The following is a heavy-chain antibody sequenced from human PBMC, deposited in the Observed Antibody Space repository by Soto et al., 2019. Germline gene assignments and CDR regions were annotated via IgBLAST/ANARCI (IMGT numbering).Heavy chain of an antibody. V-gene: IGHV4-4*02. CDR2: VFHSGSV. J-gene: IGHJ4*02. Sequence: SETLSLTCGVSGGSLSTPVWWAWVRLTPGKGLEWIGEVFHSGSVNYNPSLQSRVTISVDKSTNHFSLRLTSVTAADTAVYYCARKAWTRLDYWGQGALVTVSS. D-gene: IGHD1-1*01. CDR1: GGSLSTPVW. CDR3: ARKAWTRLDY.